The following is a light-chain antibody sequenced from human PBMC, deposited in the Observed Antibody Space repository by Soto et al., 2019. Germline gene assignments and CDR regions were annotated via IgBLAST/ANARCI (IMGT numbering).Light chain of an antibody. CDR3: SSFTGRSSWV. CDR1: SSDVGGYNY. Sequence: QSVLTQPASVSGSPGQSITISCTGTSSDVGGYNYVSWYQQHPGKAPTLIIYEVTNRPSGVSIRFSGSKSGNTASLSISGLQAEDEADYYCSSFTGRSSWVFGGGTKLTVL. V-gene: IGLV2-14*01. CDR2: EVT. J-gene: IGLJ3*02.